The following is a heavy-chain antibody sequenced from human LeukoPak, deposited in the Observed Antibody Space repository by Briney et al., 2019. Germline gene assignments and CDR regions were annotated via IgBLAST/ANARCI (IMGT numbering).Heavy chain of an antibody. CDR2: MNPNSGNT. CDR3: ARGRYCSSTSCSVGMDV. D-gene: IGHD2-2*01. V-gene: IGHV1-8*03. Sequence: ASVKVSCKASGYTFTSYDINCVRRATGQGLEWMGWMNPNSGNTGYAQKFQGRVTITRNTSISTAYMELSSLRSEDTAVYYCARGRYCSSTSCSVGMDVWGKGTTVTVSS. J-gene: IGHJ6*03. CDR1: GYTFTSYD.